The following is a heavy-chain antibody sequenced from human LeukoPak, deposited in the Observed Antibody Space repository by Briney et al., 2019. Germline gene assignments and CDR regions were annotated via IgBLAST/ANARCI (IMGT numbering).Heavy chain of an antibody. CDR1: GFTFSDYY. D-gene: IGHD3-10*01. J-gene: IGHJ4*02. CDR3: ARGTYYYGSGSSYYDY. CDR2: ISSSGSTI. V-gene: IGHV3-11*01. Sequence: GGSLRLSCAASGFTFSDYYMSWIPQAPGKGLEWVSYISSSGSTIYYADFVKGRFTISRDNAKNSLYLQMNSLRAEDTAVYYCARGTYYYGSGSSYYDYWGQGTLVTVSS.